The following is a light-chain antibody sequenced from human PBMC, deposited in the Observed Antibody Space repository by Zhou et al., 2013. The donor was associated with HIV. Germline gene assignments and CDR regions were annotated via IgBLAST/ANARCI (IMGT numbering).Light chain of an antibody. CDR1: QSISSY. Sequence: DIQMTQSPSSLSAFVGDRVTITCRASQSISSYLNWYQQKPGKAPKLLIYAASTLQGGVPSRFSGSGSGTDFTLTISSLQPEDFGTFYCQQSYSSPPTFGQGTKLEIK. J-gene: IGKJ2*01. CDR2: AAS. V-gene: IGKV1-39*01. CDR3: QQSYSSPPT.